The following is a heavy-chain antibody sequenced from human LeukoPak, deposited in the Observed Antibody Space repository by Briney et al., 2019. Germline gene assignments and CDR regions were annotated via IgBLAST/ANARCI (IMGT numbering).Heavy chain of an antibody. CDR1: GFTFSDYY. D-gene: IGHD2/OR15-2a*01. V-gene: IGHV3-11*04. J-gene: IGHJ4*02. CDR3: AREGPRGNSQFDY. Sequence: GGSLRLSCAASGFTFSDYYMTWIRQAPGKGLEWVSYISSSSNNIHYANSVRGRFTISRDNAKNSVYLQMNNLRAEDTAVYYCAREGPRGNSQFDYWGQGTLVTVSS. CDR2: ISSSSNNI.